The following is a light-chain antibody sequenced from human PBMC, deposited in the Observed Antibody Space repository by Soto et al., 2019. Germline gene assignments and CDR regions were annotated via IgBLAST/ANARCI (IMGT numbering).Light chain of an antibody. CDR2: EVT. CDR3: TSYTSSRTWV. V-gene: IGLV2-18*02. J-gene: IGLJ3*02. CDR1: SSDVGSYNR. Sequence: QSVLTQPPSVSGSPGQSVTISCTGTSSDVGSYNRVSWYQQPPGTAPKLMIYEVTNRPSGVPNRFSASKSGNTASLTISGLQAEDEADYYCTSYTSSRTWVFGGGIKLTVL.